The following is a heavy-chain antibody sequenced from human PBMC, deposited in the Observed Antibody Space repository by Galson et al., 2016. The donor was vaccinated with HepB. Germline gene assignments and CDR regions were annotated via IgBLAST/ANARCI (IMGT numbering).Heavy chain of an antibody. CDR1: GFTFSSHA. D-gene: IGHD4-23*01. CDR3: ATDTVVKPGY. J-gene: IGHJ4*02. CDR2: MSGSGANT. Sequence: SGAEVKKPGESLKISCAASGFTFSSHAMSWVRQAPGKGLEWVSAMSGSGANTYCADSVKGRFTVSRDNSKNTLYLQMNSLRAEDTAVYYCATDTVVKPGYWGQGTLVTVSS. V-gene: IGHV3-23*01.